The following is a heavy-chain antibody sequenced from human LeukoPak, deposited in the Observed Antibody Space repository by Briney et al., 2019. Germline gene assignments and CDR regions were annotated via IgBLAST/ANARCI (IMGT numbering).Heavy chain of an antibody. Sequence: SETLSLTCAVYGGSFSGYYWSWVRQPPGKGLEWIGEINHSGSTNYNPSLKSRVTISVDTSKNQFSLKLSSVTAADTAVYYCARRPCGGDCYLEDYWGQGTLVTVSS. J-gene: IGHJ4*02. V-gene: IGHV4-34*01. D-gene: IGHD2-21*02. CDR2: INHSGST. CDR3: ARRPCGGDCYLEDY. CDR1: GGSFSGYY.